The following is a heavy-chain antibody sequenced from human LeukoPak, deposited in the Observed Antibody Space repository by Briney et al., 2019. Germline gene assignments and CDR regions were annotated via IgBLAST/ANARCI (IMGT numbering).Heavy chain of an antibody. J-gene: IGHJ4*02. D-gene: IGHD3-10*01. CDR3: DIGSAPFDY. CDR2: IWSDGSNK. CDR1: GFTFSSYG. V-gene: IGHV3-33*01. Sequence: GGSLRLSCAASGFTFSSYGMHWVRQAPGKGLEWVAVIWSDGSNKNYADSVKGRLTISRDNSKNTLYLQMNSLRVEDTAMYATDIGSAPFDYWGQGTPVTVSS.